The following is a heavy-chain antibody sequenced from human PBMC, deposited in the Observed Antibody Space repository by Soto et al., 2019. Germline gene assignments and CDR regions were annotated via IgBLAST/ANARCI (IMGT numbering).Heavy chain of an antibody. Sequence: XATLALNSAFYGGSFSGYYGSGIRQPPGKGLEWIGEINHSGSTNYNPSLKSRVTISVDTSKNQFSLKLSSVTAADTAVYYCARKEGSLVQAAIRNWFDPWAQGTLVTVSS. CDR2: INHSGST. CDR1: GGSFSGYY. D-gene: IGHD2-2*02. J-gene: IGHJ5*02. V-gene: IGHV4-34*01. CDR3: ARKEGSLVQAAIRNWFDP.